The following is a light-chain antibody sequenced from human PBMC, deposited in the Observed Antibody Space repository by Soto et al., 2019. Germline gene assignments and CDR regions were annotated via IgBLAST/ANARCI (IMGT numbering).Light chain of an antibody. CDR3: QKYNSALSWT. CDR2: AAS. V-gene: IGKV1-27*01. J-gene: IGKJ1*01. Sequence: DIHMTQSPSSLSASVGYRFTITCRANQGISNYLAWYQQKPGKVPKLLXYAASTLQSGVPSRFSGSGSGTDFTLTISSLQHEDVANYYCQKYNSALSWTFGQGTKVDIK. CDR1: QGISNY.